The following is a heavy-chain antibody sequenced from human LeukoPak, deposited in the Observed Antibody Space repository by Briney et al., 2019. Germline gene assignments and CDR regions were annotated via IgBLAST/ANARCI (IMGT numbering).Heavy chain of an antibody. CDR2: IYYSGST. CDR3: ARGLMMAVAGRGEFHH. J-gene: IGHJ4*02. D-gene: IGHD6-13*01. V-gene: IGHV4-59*01. CDR1: GGSISSYY. Sequence: RTSETLSLTCIVSGGSISSYYWSWIRQPPGKGLEWIGYIYYSGSTNYNPSLKSRVTISVDTSKNQFSLKLSSVTAADTAVYYCARGLMMAVAGRGEFHHWGQGTLVTVSS.